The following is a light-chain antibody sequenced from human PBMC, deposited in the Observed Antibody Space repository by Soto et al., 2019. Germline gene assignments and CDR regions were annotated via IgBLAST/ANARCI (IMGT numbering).Light chain of an antibody. CDR1: QSVSNY. CDR2: GAS. CDR3: QQYGGSPQT. J-gene: IGKJ1*01. Sequence: EIVLTQSPGTLSFSPGERATLSCRASQSVSNYLAWYQQKPGQAPRLLIYGASRRATVIPDRFSGSGSGTDFPLTISRLEPEDFAVYYCQQYGGSPQTFGQGTNVEI. V-gene: IGKV3-20*01.